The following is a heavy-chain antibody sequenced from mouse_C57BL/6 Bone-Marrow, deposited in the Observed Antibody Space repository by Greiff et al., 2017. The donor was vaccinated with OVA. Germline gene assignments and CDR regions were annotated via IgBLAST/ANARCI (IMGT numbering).Heavy chain of an antibody. CDR3: ARGSDGHYGVWYFDV. CDR1: GYTFTSYW. V-gene: IGHV1-52*01. D-gene: IGHD2-3*01. CDR2: IDPSDSET. J-gene: IGHJ1*03. Sequence: QVQLQQPGAELVRPGSSVKLSCKASGYTFTSYWMHWVKQRPIQGLEWIGNIDPSDSETHYNQKFKDKATLTVDKSSSTAYMQLSSLTSEDSAVYYCARGSDGHYGVWYFDVWGTGTTVTVSS.